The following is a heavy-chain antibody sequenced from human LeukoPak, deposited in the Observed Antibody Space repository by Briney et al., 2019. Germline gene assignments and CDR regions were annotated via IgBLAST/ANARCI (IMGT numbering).Heavy chain of an antibody. D-gene: IGHD4-17*01. CDR1: GFTVSSNY. Sequence: GGSLRLSCAASGFTVSSNYMSWVRQAPGKGLEWVSVIYSGGSTYYADSVKGRFTISRDNSKNTLYLQMNSLKTEDTAVYYCTREGTMNPTEGSGYFDYWGQGTLVTVSS. CDR2: IYSGGST. V-gene: IGHV3-53*01. CDR3: TREGTMNPTEGSGYFDY. J-gene: IGHJ4*02.